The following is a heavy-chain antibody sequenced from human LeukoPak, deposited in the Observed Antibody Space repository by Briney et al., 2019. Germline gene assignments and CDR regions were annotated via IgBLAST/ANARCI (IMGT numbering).Heavy chain of an antibody. Sequence: GGSLRLSCAVSGFTLTNHAVSWVRQAPGKGLEWVSIVVGTGGTYYADSVRGRFILSRDNSKNTLYLQMNSLRAEDTAVYYCARDAHYVWGSYRYSFLDYWGQGTLVTVSS. D-gene: IGHD3-16*02. V-gene: IGHV3-23*01. CDR3: ARDAHYVWGSYRYSFLDY. CDR1: GFTLTNHA. CDR2: VVGTGGT. J-gene: IGHJ4*02.